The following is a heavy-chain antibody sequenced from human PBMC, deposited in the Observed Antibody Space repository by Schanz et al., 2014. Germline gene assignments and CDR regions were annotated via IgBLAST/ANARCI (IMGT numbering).Heavy chain of an antibody. CDR2: VSASGGGP. D-gene: IGHD3-10*01. V-gene: IGHV3-23*01. Sequence: VQLLESGGGVVQPGRSLRLSCTGSRFTISRNPIHWVRQAPGQGLEWVSLVSASGGGPFYADSVKGRFTISRDNSMNTVYLQMNSLRSDDAAVYYCARAQGVIRLYYGVDVWGQGTTVTVAS. CDR1: RFTISRNP. CDR3: ARAQGVIRLYYGVDV. J-gene: IGHJ6*02.